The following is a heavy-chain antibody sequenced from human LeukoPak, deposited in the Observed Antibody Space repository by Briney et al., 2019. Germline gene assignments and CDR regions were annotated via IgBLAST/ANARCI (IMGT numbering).Heavy chain of an antibody. CDR3: ARGSEGYCSSTSCYFDY. CDR2: IYTSGST. Sequence: KPSETLSLTCTVSGGSISSGSYYWSWIRQPAGKGLEWIGRIYTSGSTNYDPSLKSRVTISVDTSKNQFSLKLSSVTAADTAVYYCARGSEGYCSSTSCYFDYWGQGTLVTVSS. V-gene: IGHV4-61*02. J-gene: IGHJ4*02. CDR1: GGSISSGSYY. D-gene: IGHD2-2*01.